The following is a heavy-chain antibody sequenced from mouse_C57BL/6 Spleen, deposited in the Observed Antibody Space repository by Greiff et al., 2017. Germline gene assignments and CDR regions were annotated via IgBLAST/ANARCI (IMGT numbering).Heavy chain of an antibody. J-gene: IGHJ4*01. CDR3: ARAYGNYERAMDY. D-gene: IGHD2-1*01. CDR1: GYSFTGYF. CDR2: INPYNGDT. Sequence: VQLKESGPELVKPGDSVKISCKASGYSFTGYFMNWVMQSHGKSLEWIGRINPYNGDTFYNQKFKGKATLTVDKSSSTAHMELRSLTSEDSAVYYCARAYGNYERAMDYWGQGTSVTVSS. V-gene: IGHV1-20*01.